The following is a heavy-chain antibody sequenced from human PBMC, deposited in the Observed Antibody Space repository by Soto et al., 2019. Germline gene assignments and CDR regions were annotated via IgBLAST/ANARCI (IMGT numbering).Heavy chain of an antibody. Sequence: QVQLQQWGAGLLKPSETLSLTCAVYGGSFSGYYWSWIRQPPGKGLEWIGEINHSGSTNYNPSLKSRVTISVDTSKNQFSLKLSSVTAADTAVYYCARVWWPTVKNDAFYIWGQGTMVTVSS. CDR1: GGSFSGYY. J-gene: IGHJ3*02. D-gene: IGHD2-8*02. V-gene: IGHV4-34*01. CDR2: INHSGST. CDR3: ARVWWPTVKNDAFYI.